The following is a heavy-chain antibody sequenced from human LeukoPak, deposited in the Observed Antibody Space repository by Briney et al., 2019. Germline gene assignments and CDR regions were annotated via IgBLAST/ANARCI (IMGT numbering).Heavy chain of an antibody. Sequence: GGSLRLSCAASGFTFNRYGMHWVRQAPGKGLECVAFIRYDESHRFYGASVRGRFTISRDNSKNTLYLQMNSLRAEDTAVYYCAKDYSTNNWNEGIGYWGQGTLVTVSS. D-gene: IGHD1-20*01. CDR2: IRYDESHR. CDR1: GFTFNRYG. CDR3: AKDYSTNNWNEGIGY. J-gene: IGHJ4*02. V-gene: IGHV3-30*02.